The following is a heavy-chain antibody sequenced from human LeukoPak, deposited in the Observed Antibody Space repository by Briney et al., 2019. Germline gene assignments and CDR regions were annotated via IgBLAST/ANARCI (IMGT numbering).Heavy chain of an antibody. CDR1: GYTFTSSD. J-gene: IGHJ6*03. CDR3: ARAPALIATRRYYYYMDV. Sequence: ASVKVSSKASGYTFTSSDINWGRHATGQGLEWMGWMNPNSGNTGYAQKFQGRVTITRNTSISTAYMELSSLRSEDTAVYYCARAPALIATRRYYYYMDVWGKGTTVTVSS. D-gene: IGHD6-6*01. CDR2: MNPNSGNT. V-gene: IGHV1-8*03.